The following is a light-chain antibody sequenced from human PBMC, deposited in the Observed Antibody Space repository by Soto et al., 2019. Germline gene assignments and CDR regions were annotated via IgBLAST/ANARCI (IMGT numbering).Light chain of an antibody. CDR3: LQDFSYPLT. V-gene: IGKV1-6*01. CDR1: QGSRND. J-gene: IGKJ1*01. CDR2: AAS. Sequence: ALQMTQSPSSLSASVGDRVTIXXRASQGSRNDLGWYQQKPGKAPKIXIYAASSLQSGVPSRFSGSGSGTDFTLTISSLQPEASATYYCLQDFSYPLTFGQGTKVDIK.